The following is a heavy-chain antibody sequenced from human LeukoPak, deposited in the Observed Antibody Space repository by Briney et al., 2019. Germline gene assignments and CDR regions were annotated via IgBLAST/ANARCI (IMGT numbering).Heavy chain of an antibody. D-gene: IGHD6-19*01. Sequence: GGSLRLSCAASGFTFSSYEMNWVRQAPGKGLEWVSYISSSGSTIYYADSVKGRFTISRDNAKNSLYPQMNSLRAEDTAVYYCARDSSGSFDYWGQGTLVTVSS. CDR1: GFTFSSYE. CDR3: ARDSSGSFDY. CDR2: ISSSGSTI. J-gene: IGHJ4*02. V-gene: IGHV3-48*03.